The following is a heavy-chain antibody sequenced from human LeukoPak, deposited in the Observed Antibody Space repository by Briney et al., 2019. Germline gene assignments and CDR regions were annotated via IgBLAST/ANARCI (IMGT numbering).Heavy chain of an antibody. D-gene: IGHD1-7*01. CDR3: ARGAAGTIPDYYYFGMDV. Sequence: GESLKISCKGSGYRFTDYWIGWVRQMSGKGLEWMGIIYPGDSDTRYSPSFQGQVTISADKSINTAHLQWSSLKASDTAMYYCARGAAGTIPDYYYFGMDVWGQGTTVTVSS. J-gene: IGHJ6*02. CDR1: GYRFTDYW. V-gene: IGHV5-51*01. CDR2: IYPGDSDT.